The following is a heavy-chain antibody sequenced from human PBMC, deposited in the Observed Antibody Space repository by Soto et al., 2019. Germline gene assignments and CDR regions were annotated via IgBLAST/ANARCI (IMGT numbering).Heavy chain of an antibody. J-gene: IGHJ4*02. CDR3: ARLWYSSSWDTEYDFDY. V-gene: IGHV5-51*01. CDR2: IYPGDSDT. D-gene: IGHD6-13*01. Sequence: GESLKISCKGSGYSFTRYWIGWVRQMPGKGLEWMGIIYPGDSDTRYSPSFQGQVAISADKSISTAYLQWSSLKASDTAMYYCARLWYSSSWDTEYDFDYWGQGTLVTVSS. CDR1: GYSFTRYW.